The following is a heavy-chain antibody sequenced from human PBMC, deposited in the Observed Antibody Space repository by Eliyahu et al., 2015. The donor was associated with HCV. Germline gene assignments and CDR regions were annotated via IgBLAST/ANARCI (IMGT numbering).Heavy chain of an antibody. D-gene: IGHD3-10*01. J-gene: IGHJ4*02. V-gene: IGHV4-34*01. CDR2: INHSGST. CDR3: ARGRVYGSGSSPRDCGFDY. CDR1: GGSFSGYX. Sequence: QVQLQQWGAGLLKPSETLSLTCAVYGGSFSGYXWSWIRQPPGKGLEWIGEINHSGSTNYNPSLKSRVTISVDTSKNQFSLKLSSVTAADSVYYCARGRVYGSGSSPRDCGFDYWGQGTLVTVSS.